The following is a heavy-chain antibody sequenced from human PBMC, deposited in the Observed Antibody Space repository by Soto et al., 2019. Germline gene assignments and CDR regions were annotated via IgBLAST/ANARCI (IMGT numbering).Heavy chain of an antibody. CDR1: GVSISSGGYY. V-gene: IGHV4-31*03. CDR3: ARARAIFGVVIQPLYYYYGMDV. D-gene: IGHD3-3*01. J-gene: IGHJ6*02. CDR2: IYYSGST. Sequence: QVQLQESGPGLVKPSQTLSLTCTVSGVSISSGGYYWSWIRQHPGKGLEWIGYIYYSGSTYYNPSLKSRVTISVDTSKNQFSLKLSSVTAADTAVYYCARARAIFGVVIQPLYYYYGMDVWGQGTTVTVSS.